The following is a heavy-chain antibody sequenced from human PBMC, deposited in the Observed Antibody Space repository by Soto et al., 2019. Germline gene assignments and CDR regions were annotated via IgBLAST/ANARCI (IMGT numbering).Heavy chain of an antibody. J-gene: IGHJ4*02. CDR1: GYTYTEYP. CDR2: INVGNGNA. CDR3: TSSSERGY. V-gene: IGHV1-3*01. Sequence: QVQLVQSGAEVKKPAASVKVSCKASGYTYTEYPVHWVRQAPGQGLEWMGWINVGNGNAKYSQKFQGRVTMTRDTSASTAYMELSSLGSEDTAVYYCTSSSERGYWGQGTLVTVSS.